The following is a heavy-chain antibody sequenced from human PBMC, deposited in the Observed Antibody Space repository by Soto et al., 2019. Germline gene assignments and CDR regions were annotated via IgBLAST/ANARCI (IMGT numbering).Heavy chain of an antibody. V-gene: IGHV4-59*01. Sequence: SETLSLTCTFSGGSSSSYYWSWIRQPPGKGLEWIGYIYYSGSTNYNPSLKSRVTISVDTSKNQFSLKLSSVTAADTAVYYCARGAVAGPLDWFDPWGQGTLVTVSS. CDR1: GGSSSSYY. CDR3: ARGAVAGPLDWFDP. J-gene: IGHJ5*02. D-gene: IGHD6-19*01. CDR2: IYYSGST.